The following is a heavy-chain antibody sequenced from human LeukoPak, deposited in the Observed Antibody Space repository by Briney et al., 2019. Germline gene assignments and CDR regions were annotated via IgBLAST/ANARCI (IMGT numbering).Heavy chain of an antibody. CDR2: IYYSGTA. Sequence: PSETLSLTCTVSGTSISSSAYYWGWIRQVPGKGLEWIGSIYYSGTAYYNPSLESRFTISEDTSRSRFSLMLTSVTAADTAVYYCARQASDYYYYYMDVWGQGTTVSVAS. J-gene: IGHJ6*03. V-gene: IGHV4-39*01. CDR1: GTSISSSAYY. CDR3: ARQASDYYYYYMDV.